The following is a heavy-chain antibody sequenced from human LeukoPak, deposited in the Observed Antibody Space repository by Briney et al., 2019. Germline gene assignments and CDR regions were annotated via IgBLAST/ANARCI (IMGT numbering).Heavy chain of an antibody. CDR2: INPNSGGT. V-gene: IGHV1-2*02. J-gene: IGHJ5*02. Sequence: ASVKVSCKASGYTFTGYYMHWVRQAPGQGLEWMGWINPNSGGTNYAQKFQGRVTMTRDTSISTVFMELSRLRSDDTAVYYCTLYGDFSWFDPWGQGTLVTVSS. D-gene: IGHD4-17*01. CDR3: TLYGDFSWFDP. CDR1: GYTFTGYY.